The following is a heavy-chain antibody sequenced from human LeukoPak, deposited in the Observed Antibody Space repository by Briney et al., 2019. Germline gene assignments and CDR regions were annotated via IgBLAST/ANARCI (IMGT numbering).Heavy chain of an antibody. Sequence: PSETLSLTCAVHAGSFSGYYSSWIRQPPRNRPEWLGEINHSGSTNYNPSLKSRVTISVDTSKNQFSLKLSSVTAADTAVYYCARVLPAAANWFDPWGQGTLVTVSS. V-gene: IGHV4-34*01. CDR3: ARVLPAAANWFDP. J-gene: IGHJ5*02. CDR2: INHSGST. D-gene: IGHD2-2*01. CDR1: AGSFSGYY.